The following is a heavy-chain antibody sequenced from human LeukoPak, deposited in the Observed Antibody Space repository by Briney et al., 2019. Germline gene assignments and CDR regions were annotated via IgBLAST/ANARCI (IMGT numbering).Heavy chain of an antibody. CDR1: GGSISSGDYY. CDR3: ARADFWSGFFDY. J-gene: IGHJ4*02. V-gene: IGHV4-30-4*01. CDR2: IYYSGST. D-gene: IGHD3-3*01. Sequence: SETLSLTCTVSGGSISSGDYYWSWIRQPPGKGLEWIGYIYYSGSTYYNPSLKSRVTISVDTSKNQFSLKLSSVTAADTAVYYCARADFWSGFFDYWGQGTLVTVSS.